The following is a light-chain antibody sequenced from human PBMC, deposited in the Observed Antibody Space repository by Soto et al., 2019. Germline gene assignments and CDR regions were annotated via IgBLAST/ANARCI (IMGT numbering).Light chain of an antibody. V-gene: IGKV1-39*01. J-gene: IGKJ2*01. Sequence: IQLTQSPSSLSASVGDRVTVTCRASQSITINLNWYQQKPGKAPTLLIYGASTSQSGVPSRFSAGGSRTDYTHTISRLQTEDFATYYCQQSYRSPYTFGQGTKLEI. CDR3: QQSYRSPYT. CDR1: QSITIN. CDR2: GAS.